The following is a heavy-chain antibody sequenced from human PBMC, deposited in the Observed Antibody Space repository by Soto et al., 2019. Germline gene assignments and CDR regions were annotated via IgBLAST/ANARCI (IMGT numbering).Heavy chain of an antibody. J-gene: IGHJ4*02. Sequence: VGSLRLSCSVSGFIFSSYAMHWVRQAPGKGLEYVASISSEGASTYYADSVKGRFIISRDNSKNTLYLQMSSLRAEDTAVYYCVKDRYVEYWGQGILVTVSS. CDR1: GFIFSSYA. CDR3: VKDRYVEY. CDR2: ISSEGAST. V-gene: IGHV3-64D*06.